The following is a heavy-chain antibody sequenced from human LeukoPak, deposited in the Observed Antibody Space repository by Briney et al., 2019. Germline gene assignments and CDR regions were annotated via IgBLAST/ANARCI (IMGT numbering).Heavy chain of an antibody. V-gene: IGHV3-23*01. CDR2: ISGSGGST. CDR3: AKCDILVRGVSYHYYGMDV. Sequence: PGGSLRLSCAASGFTFSIYAMSWVRQAPGKGLEWVSAISGSGGSTYYADSVKGRFTISRDNSKNTLSLQMNSLRAEDTAVYYCAKCDILVRGVSYHYYGMDVWGQGTTVTVSS. CDR1: GFTFSIYA. D-gene: IGHD3-10*01. J-gene: IGHJ6*02.